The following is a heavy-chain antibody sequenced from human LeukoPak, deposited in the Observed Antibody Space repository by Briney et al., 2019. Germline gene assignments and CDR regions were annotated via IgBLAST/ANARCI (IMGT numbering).Heavy chain of an antibody. J-gene: IGHJ3*01. CDR2: IRSKAYGGTT. CDR1: GFTFGDYA. Sequence: GGSLRLSCTASGFTFGDYAMSWFRQAPGKGLEWVGFIRSKAYGGTTEYAASVKGRFTISRDNAKNSLYLQMNSLRAEDSAVYYCTRETAFDFWGQGTVVTVSS. CDR3: TRETAFDF. V-gene: IGHV3-49*03.